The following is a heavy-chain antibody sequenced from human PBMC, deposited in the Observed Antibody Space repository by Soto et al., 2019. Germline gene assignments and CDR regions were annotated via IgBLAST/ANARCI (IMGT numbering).Heavy chain of an antibody. CDR3: ARVDYRVAFDI. CDR1: VGSIISTFW. V-gene: IGHV4-4*02. CDR2: IFHSGTT. D-gene: IGHD4-4*01. J-gene: IGHJ3*02. Sequence: PSETLSLTCAVSVGSIISTFWCSWVRQPPGEGLEWIGEIFHSGTTNKNPSLRSRVTISLDKSRNQFSLNLTSMTAADTAVYYCARVDYRVAFDIWGQGTMVTVSS.